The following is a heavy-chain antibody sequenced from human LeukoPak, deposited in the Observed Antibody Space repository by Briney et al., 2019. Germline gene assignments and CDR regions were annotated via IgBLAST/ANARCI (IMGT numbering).Heavy chain of an antibody. CDR1: GYTFTSYG. Sequence: ASVKDSSKGSGYTFTSYGISWVRQAPGQGLEWMGWISAYNGNTNYAQKPQGRVTMTTDTSTSTAYMELRSLRSDDTAVYYCARDTYCDSTSCRFTQVQYWGQGTLVTVSS. D-gene: IGHD2-2*01. V-gene: IGHV1-18*04. CDR2: ISAYNGNT. J-gene: IGHJ1*01. CDR3: ARDTYCDSTSCRFTQVQY.